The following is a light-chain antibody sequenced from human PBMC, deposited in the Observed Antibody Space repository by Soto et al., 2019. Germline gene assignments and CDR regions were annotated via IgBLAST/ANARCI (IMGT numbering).Light chain of an antibody. J-gene: IGKJ1*01. Sequence: EIVLTQSPGTLSLSPGERATLSCRASQSVSSTYLAWYQQKPGQAPRLLISGASSRATGIPDRFSGSGSGTDFTLTITRLEPEDFAVYYCQQRSNWPRTFGQGTKVEIK. CDR2: GAS. CDR3: QQRSNWPRT. CDR1: QSVSSTY. V-gene: IGKV3D-20*02.